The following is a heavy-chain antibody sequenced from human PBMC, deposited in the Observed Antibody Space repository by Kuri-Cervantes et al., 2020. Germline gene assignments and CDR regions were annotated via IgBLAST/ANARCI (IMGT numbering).Heavy chain of an antibody. D-gene: IGHD4-17*01. CDR3: ARVSKRRTTVTRWSWFDY. Sequence: ASVKVSCKAPGYTFTSYYMHWVRQAPGQGLEWMGIINPSGGSTSYAQKFQGRVTMTRDTSTSTAYTELSRLRSDDTAVYYCARVSKRRTTVTRWSWFDYWGQGTLVTVSS. J-gene: IGHJ4*02. CDR2: INPSGGST. CDR1: GYTFTSYY. V-gene: IGHV1-46*01.